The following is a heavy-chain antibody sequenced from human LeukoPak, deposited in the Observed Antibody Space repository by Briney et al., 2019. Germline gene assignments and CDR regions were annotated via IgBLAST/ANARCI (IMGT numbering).Heavy chain of an antibody. CDR2: ISGSGGST. J-gene: IGHJ4*02. CDR1: GFTFSSYA. D-gene: IGHD6-6*01. V-gene: IGHV3-23*01. CDR3: AKDSTHYSSSSHYFDY. Sequence: GGSLRLSCAASGFTFSSYAMSWVRQAPGKGLEWVSAISGSGGSTYYADSVKGRFTISRDNSKNTLYLQMNSLGAEDTAVYYCAKDSTHYSSSSHYFDYWGQGTLVTVSS.